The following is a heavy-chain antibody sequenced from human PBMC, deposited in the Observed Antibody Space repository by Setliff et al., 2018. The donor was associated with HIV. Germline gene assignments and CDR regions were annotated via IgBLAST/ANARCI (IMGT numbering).Heavy chain of an antibody. Sequence: LGESLKISCKGSGYNFTTYWIAWLRQMPGKGLECMGLIYPGDSDTRLSPSLQGQVTISADKSIATAYLQWSSLKASDTAMYYCARHAGPRNFWSGYSSGMDVWGKGTTVTVSS. J-gene: IGHJ6*03. V-gene: IGHV5-51*01. CDR2: IYPGDSDT. D-gene: IGHD3-3*01. CDR3: ARHAGPRNFWSGYSSGMDV. CDR1: GYNFTTYW.